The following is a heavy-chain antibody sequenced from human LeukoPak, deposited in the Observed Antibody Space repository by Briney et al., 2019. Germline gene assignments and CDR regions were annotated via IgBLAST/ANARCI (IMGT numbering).Heavy chain of an antibody. CDR3: ARQAQDYDFWSGYLGAGYYYYYMDV. CDR1: GYSFTSYW. D-gene: IGHD3-3*01. CDR2: IYPGDSDT. V-gene: IGHV5-51*01. J-gene: IGHJ6*03. Sequence: GESLKISCKGSGYSFTSYWIGWVRPMPGKGLEWMGIIYPGDSDTRYSPSFQGQVTISADKSISTAYLQWSSLKASDTAMYYCARQAQDYDFWSGYLGAGYYYYYMDVWGKGTTVTVSS.